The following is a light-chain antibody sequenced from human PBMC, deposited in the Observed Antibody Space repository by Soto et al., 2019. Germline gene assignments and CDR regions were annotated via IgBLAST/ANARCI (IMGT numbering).Light chain of an antibody. CDR3: HQRSNWPPDT. J-gene: IGKJ5*01. CDR2: GAS. CDR1: QSVHTF. Sequence: EIVMPQSPATLSLSPGEGASLSCRASQSVHTFLAWYQQKPGQPPRLLIYGASTRATGVPARFSGSGSGTDFTLTISSLEPEDFAVYYCHQRSNWPPDTFGQGTRLEI. V-gene: IGKV3-11*01.